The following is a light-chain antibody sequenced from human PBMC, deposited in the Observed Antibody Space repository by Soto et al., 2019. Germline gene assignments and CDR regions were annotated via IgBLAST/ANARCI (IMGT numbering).Light chain of an antibody. CDR1: SSNIGSNT. V-gene: IGLV1-44*01. J-gene: IGLJ2*01. Sequence: QSVLTQPPSASGTPGQRVSISCSGSSSNIGSNTVNWYQQLPGTAPKLLLHSNNQRPSGVPDRFSGSKSGTSASLAISGLQSEDEADYYCAAWDDSLNGHVVFGGGTQLTVL. CDR3: AAWDDSLNGHVV. CDR2: SNN.